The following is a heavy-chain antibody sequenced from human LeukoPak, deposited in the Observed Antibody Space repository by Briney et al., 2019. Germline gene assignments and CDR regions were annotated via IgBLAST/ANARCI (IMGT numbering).Heavy chain of an antibody. Sequence: SETLSLTCTVSGYSISSRYFWGWIRQPPGKGVEWIGSIYQSGSTYYNPSLKSRVTISVDTSKDQFSVKLTSVTAADTAVYFCARQSAYNPYYAFDSWGQGTLVTVSS. CDR1: GYSISSRYF. CDR2: IYQSGST. V-gene: IGHV4-38-2*02. CDR3: ARQSAYNPYYAFDS. J-gene: IGHJ4*02. D-gene: IGHD3-3*01.